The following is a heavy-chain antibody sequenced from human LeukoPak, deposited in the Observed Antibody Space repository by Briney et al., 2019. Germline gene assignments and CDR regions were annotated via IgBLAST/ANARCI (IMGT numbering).Heavy chain of an antibody. V-gene: IGHV3-53*01. J-gene: IGHJ4*02. D-gene: IGHD2-15*01. Sequence: GGSLRLSCVASGFTVSSNSMSWVRQAPGKGLEWVSILFSGGSALYADSVKGRFTISRDNSKNTLYLQMNSLRAEDTAVYYCARFHRGWYFDYWGQGTLVTVSS. CDR2: LFSGGSA. CDR3: ARFHRGWYFDY. CDR1: GFTVSSNS.